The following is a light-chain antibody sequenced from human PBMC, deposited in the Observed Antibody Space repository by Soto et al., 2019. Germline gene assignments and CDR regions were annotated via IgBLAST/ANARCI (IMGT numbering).Light chain of an antibody. Sequence: EIVLTQSPGTLSLSPGERATLSCRASQSVSSSYLAWYQQKPGQAPRLLIYGASSRATGIPDRFSGSGSGTEVTLTISSLEPEDCAVYYCQKYGSSPLFTFGPGTKVDIK. J-gene: IGKJ3*01. CDR3: QKYGSSPLFT. CDR1: QSVSSSY. V-gene: IGKV3-20*01. CDR2: GAS.